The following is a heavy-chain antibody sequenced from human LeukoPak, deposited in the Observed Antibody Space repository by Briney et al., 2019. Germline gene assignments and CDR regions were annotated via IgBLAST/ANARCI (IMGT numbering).Heavy chain of an antibody. D-gene: IGHD6-19*01. CDR3: AREPLYSSGWYWYLDY. CDR2: INPNSGGT. CDR1: GYTFTGYY. V-gene: IGHV1-2*02. Sequence: ASVKVSCKASGYTFTGYYMHWVRQAPGQGLEWMGWINPNSGGTNYAQKFRGRVTMTRDTSISTVYMELSRLRSDDTAVYYCAREPLYSSGWYWYLDYWGQGTLVTVSS. J-gene: IGHJ4*02.